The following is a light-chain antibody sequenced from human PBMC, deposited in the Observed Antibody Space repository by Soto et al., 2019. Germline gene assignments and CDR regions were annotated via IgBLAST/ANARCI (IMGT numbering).Light chain of an antibody. CDR1: SSDISGYNS. J-gene: IGLJ2*01. CDR3: CSYAGSYTLV. Sequence: QSALTQPRSVSGSPGQSVTISCTGTSSDISGYNSVSWYLQHPGKAPKLMIYDVTKRPSGVPDRFSGSKSGNTASLTISGLQAEDEADYYCCSYAGSYTLVFGGGTKLTVL. V-gene: IGLV2-11*01. CDR2: DVT.